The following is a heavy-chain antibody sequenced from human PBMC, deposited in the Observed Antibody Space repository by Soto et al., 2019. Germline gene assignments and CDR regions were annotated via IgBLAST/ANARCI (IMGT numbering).Heavy chain of an antibody. J-gene: IGHJ5*02. CDR3: TIDASRESGGRGLFDP. V-gene: IGHV3-21*01. D-gene: IGHD3-10*01. Sequence: GGSLRLSCAASGFTFRSFTMNWVRQAPGKGLEWVSTISSNSAYIYYTDALRGRFTISRDNAKNSLHLPMNSLRAEDTAVYYRTIDASRESGGRGLFDPWGPGTLVTVPS. CDR1: GFTFRSFT. CDR2: ISSNSAYI.